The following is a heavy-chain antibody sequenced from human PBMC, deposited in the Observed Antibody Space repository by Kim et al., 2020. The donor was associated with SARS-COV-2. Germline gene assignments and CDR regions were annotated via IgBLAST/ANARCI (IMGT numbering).Heavy chain of an antibody. Sequence: SETLSLTCAVYGGSFSGYYWSWIRQPPGKGLEWIGEINHSGSTNYNPSLKSRVTISVDTSKNQFSLKLSSVTAADTAVYYCARRLDYGSGSYSKPGFDYWGQGTLVTVSS. CDR1: GGSFSGYY. J-gene: IGHJ4*02. CDR3: ARRLDYGSGSYSKPGFDY. D-gene: IGHD3-10*01. CDR2: INHSGST. V-gene: IGHV4-34*01.